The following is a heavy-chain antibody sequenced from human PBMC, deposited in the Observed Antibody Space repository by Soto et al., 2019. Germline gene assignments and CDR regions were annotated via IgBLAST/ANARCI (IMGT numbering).Heavy chain of an antibody. J-gene: IGHJ4*02. CDR3: ASRYSSGWYYFFDY. Sequence: EVQLVESVGGLVQPGGSLRLSGAASGFTFSSYEMNWVRQAPGKGLEWVSYISSSGSTIYYADSVKGRFTISRDNAKNSLYLQMNSLRAEDTAVYYCASRYSSGWYYFFDYWGQGTLVTVSS. CDR1: GFTFSSYE. D-gene: IGHD6-19*01. CDR2: ISSSGSTI. V-gene: IGHV3-48*03.